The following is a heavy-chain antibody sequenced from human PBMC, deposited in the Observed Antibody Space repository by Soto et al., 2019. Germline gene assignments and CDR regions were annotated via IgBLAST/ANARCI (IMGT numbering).Heavy chain of an antibody. CDR1: GGSISGYF. V-gene: IGHV4-4*07. J-gene: IGHJ3*02. Sequence: SETLSLTCTVSGGSISGYFWSWIRQPAGKGLDWIGRIYSSGSTNYNPSLNSRITMSVDTSKNQFSLKLSSVSAADTTVYYCARAYDSNGNHAFDIWGQGTLVTVSS. D-gene: IGHD3-22*01. CDR2: IYSSGST. CDR3: ARAYDSNGNHAFDI.